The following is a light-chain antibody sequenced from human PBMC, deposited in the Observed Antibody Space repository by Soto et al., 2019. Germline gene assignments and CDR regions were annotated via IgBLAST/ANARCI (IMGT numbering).Light chain of an antibody. CDR1: QSIGNW. CDR3: QQYNSYSPGT. J-gene: IGKJ1*01. V-gene: IGKV1-5*01. Sequence: DVQLTQAPSTLSASVGDRVTITCRASQSIGNWLAWYQQKPGKAPNLLIYDASTLENGVPSRFSGSASGTDFTLTISSLQPYDFATYYCQQYNSYSPGTFGQGTKVEFK. CDR2: DAS.